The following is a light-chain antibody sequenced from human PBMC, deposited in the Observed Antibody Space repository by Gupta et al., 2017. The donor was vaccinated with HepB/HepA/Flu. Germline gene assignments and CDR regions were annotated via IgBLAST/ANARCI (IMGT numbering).Light chain of an antibody. V-gene: IGKV1-9*01. CDR3: QQLNSYPFFT. CDR2: AAS. CDR1: QGISSY. J-gene: IGKJ3*01. Sequence: DIQLTQSPSFLSASVGDRVTITCRASQGISSYLAWYQQKPGKAPKLLIYAASTLQSGVPSRFSGSGSGTEFTLTISSRQPEDFATYYCQQLNSYPFFTFGHGTKVDIK.